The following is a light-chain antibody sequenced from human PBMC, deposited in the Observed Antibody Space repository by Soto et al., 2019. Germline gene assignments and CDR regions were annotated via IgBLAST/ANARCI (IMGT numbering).Light chain of an antibody. CDR3: QQHNDWPT. J-gene: IGKJ5*01. Sequence: EIVMTQSPATLSVSPGERATLSCRASQSVSSNLAWYQQKPGQAPSLLIYDISARATGIPTRFSGSGSGTEFTLTISSLQSEDFAVYYCQQHNDWPTFGQGTRLEIK. V-gene: IGKV3D-15*01. CDR2: DIS. CDR1: QSVSSN.